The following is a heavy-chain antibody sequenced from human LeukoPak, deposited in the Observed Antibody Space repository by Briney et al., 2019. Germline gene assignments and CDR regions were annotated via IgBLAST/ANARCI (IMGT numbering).Heavy chain of an antibody. Sequence: GGSPRLSCAASGFTFSIYSMNWVRQAPEKGLEWVSAISTGGSNTYYADSVKGRFTISRDNSRNEMYLQMNSLRDEDTAVYYCARAQLGRSNRYFCGDWGQGTLVTVSS. V-gene: IGHV3-23*01. CDR3: ARAQLGRSNRYFCGD. CDR2: ISTGGSNT. CDR1: GFTFSIYS. J-gene: IGHJ4*02. D-gene: IGHD3-10*01.